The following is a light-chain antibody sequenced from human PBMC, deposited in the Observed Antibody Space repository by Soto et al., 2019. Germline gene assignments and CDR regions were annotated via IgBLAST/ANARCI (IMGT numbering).Light chain of an antibody. CDR1: HIVNSNY. J-gene: IGKJ1*01. V-gene: IGKV3-20*01. Sequence: EIVLTQSPGTLSLSPGERATLSCRASHIVNSNYLAWYQQKPDQAPRLLIYDASSMATGIPDRFSGSGSGTDFTLTISRLEPEDFAVYYCQQYGSSPRTFGQGTKVETK. CDR3: QQYGSSPRT. CDR2: DAS.